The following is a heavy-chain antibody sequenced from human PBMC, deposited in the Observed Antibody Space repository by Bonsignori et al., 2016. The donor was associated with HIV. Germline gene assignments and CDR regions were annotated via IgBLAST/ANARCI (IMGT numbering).Heavy chain of an antibody. Sequence: WIRQPPGKGLEWIGSIYHSGSTYYNPSLKSRVTISVDTSKNQFSLKLSSVTAADTAVYYCARDQDYYDSSGSLWGQGTLVTVSS. J-gene: IGHJ4*02. V-gene: IGHV4-38-2*02. D-gene: IGHD3-22*01. CDR3: ARDQDYYDSSGSL. CDR2: IYHSGST.